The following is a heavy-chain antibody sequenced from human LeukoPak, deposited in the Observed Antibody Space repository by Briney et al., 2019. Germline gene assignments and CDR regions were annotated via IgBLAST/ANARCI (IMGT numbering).Heavy chain of an antibody. Sequence: SVKVSCKASGGTFSSYAISWVRQAPGHGLEWMGGIIPIFGTANYAQKFQGRVTITTDESTSTAYMELSSLRSEDTAVYYCASGNPTGTSLYYYYMDVWGKGTTVTVSS. CDR3: ASGNPTGTSLYYYYMDV. V-gene: IGHV1-69*05. J-gene: IGHJ6*03. CDR2: IIPIFGTA. D-gene: IGHD1-1*01. CDR1: GGTFSSYA.